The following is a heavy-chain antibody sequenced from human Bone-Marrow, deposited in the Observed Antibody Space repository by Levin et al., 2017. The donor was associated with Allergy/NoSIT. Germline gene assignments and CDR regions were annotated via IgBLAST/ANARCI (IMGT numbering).Heavy chain of an antibody. CDR2: ITWNGGYT. CDR1: GFKFDDRG. J-gene: IGHJ4*02. V-gene: IGHV3-20*04. CDR3: TRGRTSGKEAPSDY. Sequence: RSGGSLRLSCAASGFKFDDRGMSWVRQAPGKGLEYVASITWNGGYTGYLDSVKGRFSISRDNAKNYLHLQMNNLRAEDTALYYCTRGRTSGKEAPSDYWGEGTLVTVSS. D-gene: IGHD1-1*01.